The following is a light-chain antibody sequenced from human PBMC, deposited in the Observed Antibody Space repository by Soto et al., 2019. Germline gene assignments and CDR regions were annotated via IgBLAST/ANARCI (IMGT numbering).Light chain of an antibody. J-gene: IGKJ4*01. V-gene: IGKV4-1*01. Sequence: DIVMTQSPDSLTVSLGERATINCKSSQSILSSSNNKNYLVWYQQKPGQPPKVLINWASTRESGVPDRFSGSGSGADFTLTISSLQAEDFAVYYCQQYQSLTFGGGTKVEIK. CDR1: QSILSSSNNKNY. CDR2: WAS. CDR3: QQYQSLT.